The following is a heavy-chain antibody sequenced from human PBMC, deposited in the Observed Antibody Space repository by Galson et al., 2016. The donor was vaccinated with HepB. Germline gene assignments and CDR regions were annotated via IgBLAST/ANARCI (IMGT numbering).Heavy chain of an antibody. J-gene: IGHJ5*02. CDR2: ISGIGGST. Sequence: SLRLSCAASGFTFSSYAMNWVRRAPGKGLEWVSAISGIGGSTYYGDSVKGRFTISRDNSKNTLYLQMNSLRAEDTAVYYCAKGNEESNSGSSWYNWFDPWGQGTLVTVSS. V-gene: IGHV3-23*01. CDR1: GFTFSSYA. CDR3: AKGNEESNSGSSWYNWFDP. D-gene: IGHD6-13*01.